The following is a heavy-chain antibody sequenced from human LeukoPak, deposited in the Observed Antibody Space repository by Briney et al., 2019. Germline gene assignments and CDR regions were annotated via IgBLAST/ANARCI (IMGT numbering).Heavy chain of an antibody. CDR1: GGTFSSYA. J-gene: IGHJ3*02. CDR2: IIPIFGTA. D-gene: IGHD1-7*01. Sequence: ASVKVSCKASGGTFSSYAISWVRQAPRQGLEWMGGIIPIFGTANYAQKFQGRVTITADESTSTAYMELSSLRSEDTAVYYCARGGELRDAFDIWGQGTMVTVSS. V-gene: IGHV1-69*13. CDR3: ARGGELRDAFDI.